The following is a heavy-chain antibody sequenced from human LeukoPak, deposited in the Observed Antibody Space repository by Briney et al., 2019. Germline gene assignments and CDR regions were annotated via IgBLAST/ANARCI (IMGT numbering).Heavy chain of an antibody. CDR1: GYTFTSYY. V-gene: IGHV1-46*01. J-gene: IGHJ6*02. D-gene: IGHD2-2*01. Sequence: ASVKVSCKASGYTFTSYYMHWVRQAPGQGLEWMGIINPSGGSTSYAQKFQGRVTMTRDTSTSTVYMELSSLRSEDTAVYYCARVVNMYCSSTSCLGYYYYGMDVWGQGTTVTVSS. CDR3: ARVVNMYCSSTSCLGYYYYGMDV. CDR2: INPSGGST.